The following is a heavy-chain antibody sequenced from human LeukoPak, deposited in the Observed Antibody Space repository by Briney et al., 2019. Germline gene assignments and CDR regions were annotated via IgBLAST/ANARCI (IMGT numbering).Heavy chain of an antibody. CDR2: VHYSGSS. Sequence: SETLSLTCTVSGGSISSSSHYWGWIRQPPGKGLEWIGSVHYSGSSYYNPSLKSRVTMSVDTSKIQFSLKLSSVTAADTAVYYCARVHDSSGYGSSAFDIWGQGTMVTVSS. CDR3: ARVHDSSGYGSSAFDI. J-gene: IGHJ3*02. V-gene: IGHV4-39*07. D-gene: IGHD3-22*01. CDR1: GGSISSSSHY.